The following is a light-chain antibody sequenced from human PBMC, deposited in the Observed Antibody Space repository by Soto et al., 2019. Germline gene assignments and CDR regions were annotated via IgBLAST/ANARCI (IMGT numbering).Light chain of an antibody. CDR2: DAS. Sequence: EIVMTQSPVTLSVSPGERATLSCRASQSVSRNLAWYQQKPGQAPRLLIYDASSRATGIPARFSGSGSGTDFTLTIISLQSEDFAVYYCQHFNSWPYTFGQGTKLEIK. CDR1: QSVSRN. J-gene: IGKJ2*01. CDR3: QHFNSWPYT. V-gene: IGKV3-15*01.